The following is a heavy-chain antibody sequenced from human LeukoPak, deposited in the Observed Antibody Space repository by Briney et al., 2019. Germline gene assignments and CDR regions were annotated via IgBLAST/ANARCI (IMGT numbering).Heavy chain of an antibody. D-gene: IGHD3-9*01. CDR2: IYYSGST. CDR3: ASHYDILTGYAY. J-gene: IGHJ4*02. Sequence: SETLSLTCTVSGGSISIYYWSWIRQPPGKGLEWIEYIYYSGSTNYNPSLKSRVTISVDTSKTQFSLELSSVTAADTAVYYCASHYDILTGYAYWGQGTLVTVSS. CDR1: GGSISIYY. V-gene: IGHV4-59*01.